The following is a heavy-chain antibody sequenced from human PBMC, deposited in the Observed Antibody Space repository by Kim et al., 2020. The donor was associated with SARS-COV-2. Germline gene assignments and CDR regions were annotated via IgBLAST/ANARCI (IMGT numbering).Heavy chain of an antibody. V-gene: IGHV4-38-2*02. CDR2: IYHSGST. J-gene: IGHJ4*02. CDR3: ARLWSSGWVDY. Sequence: SETLSLTCIVSGYSISSGYYWGWIRQPPGKGLEWIGTIYHSGSTYYNPSLKRRVTISVDTSKNQFSLKLSSVTAADTAVYYCARLWSSGWVDYWGQGTL. CDR1: GYSISSGYY. D-gene: IGHD6-19*01.